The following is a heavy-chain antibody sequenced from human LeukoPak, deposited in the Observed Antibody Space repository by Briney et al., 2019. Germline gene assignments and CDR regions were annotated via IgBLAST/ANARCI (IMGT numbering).Heavy chain of an antibody. J-gene: IGHJ3*02. D-gene: IGHD4-23*01. CDR1: SGTFSSYA. CDR2: IIPIFGIA. Sequence: SVKVSCKASSGTFSSYAISWVRQAPGQGREWMGRIIPIFGIANYAQKFQGRVTITADKSTSTAYMELSSLRSEDTAVYYCARDPLPTVVTWGAFDIWGQGTMVTVSS. V-gene: IGHV1-69*04. CDR3: ARDPLPTVVTWGAFDI.